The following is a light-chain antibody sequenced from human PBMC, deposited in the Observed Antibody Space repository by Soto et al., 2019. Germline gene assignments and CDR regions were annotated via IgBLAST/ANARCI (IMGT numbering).Light chain of an antibody. CDR3: RQYNSYSWT. CDR2: DAS. J-gene: IGKJ1*01. CDR1: QRIRNW. Sequence: DIQMTQSPFTVSASVGDRVTLTCRASQRIRNWLAWYQQKPGKAPKLLIFDASSLESGVPPRFSGSGSGTEFTLTISSLQPDDFATYYCRQYNSYSWTFGQGTKVDIK. V-gene: IGKV1-5*01.